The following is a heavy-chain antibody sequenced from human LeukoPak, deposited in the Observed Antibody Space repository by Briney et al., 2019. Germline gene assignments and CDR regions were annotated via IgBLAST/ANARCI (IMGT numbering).Heavy chain of an antibody. J-gene: IGHJ4*02. CDR1: GYSISSGYY. CDR2: IYHSGST. D-gene: IGHD4-17*01. Sequence: SETLSLTCAVSGYSISSGYYWGWIRQPPGKGLEWIGSIYHSGSTYYNPSLKSRVTISVDTSKNQFSLKLSSVTAADTAGYYFARLNLNGDYAWYWGQGTLVTVSS. V-gene: IGHV4-38-2*01. CDR3: ARLNLNGDYAWY.